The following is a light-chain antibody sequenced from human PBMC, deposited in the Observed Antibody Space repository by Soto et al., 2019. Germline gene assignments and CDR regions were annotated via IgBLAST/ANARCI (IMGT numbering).Light chain of an antibody. J-gene: IGKJ5*01. CDR2: AAS. Sequence: DIQMTQSPSSLSASVGDRVTITCRASQSISSYLNWYQQKPGKAPKLLIYAASSLQSGVPSRFSGGGSGTDFTLTISSLQPEDFATYYCQQSHSTLITFGQGTRLEIK. V-gene: IGKV1-39*01. CDR1: QSISSY. CDR3: QQSHSTLIT.